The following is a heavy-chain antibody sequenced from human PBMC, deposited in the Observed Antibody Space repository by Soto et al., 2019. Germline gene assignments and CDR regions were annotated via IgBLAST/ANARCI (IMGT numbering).Heavy chain of an antibody. CDR1: GFTVSSDS. Sequence: EVQLVETGGDLIQPGGSLRLSCAASGFTVSSDSMTWVRQAPGKGLEWISIIYSDNNTDYADSVKGRFSISRDTSKNILYLQMNSLRAEDTAEYYCARHYSAMGVWAKGPRSPSP. V-gene: IGHV3-53*02. CDR2: IYSDNNT. CDR3: ARHYSAMGV. J-gene: IGHJ6*02.